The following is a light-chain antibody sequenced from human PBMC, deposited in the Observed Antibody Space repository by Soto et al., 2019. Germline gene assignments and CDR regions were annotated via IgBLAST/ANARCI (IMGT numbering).Light chain of an antibody. CDR2: RSD. V-gene: IGLV1-44*01. CDR3: ATWDDNVYGPV. J-gene: IGLJ3*02. CDR1: RSTIGSNP. Sequence: QPVLTQPPSASGTPGQRVTISCSGSRSTIGSNPVQWYRQLPGTAPHLLIYRSDQRPSGVPDRFSGSKSGTSASLTISGLQSEDEADYHCATWDDNVYGPVFGGGTKLTVL.